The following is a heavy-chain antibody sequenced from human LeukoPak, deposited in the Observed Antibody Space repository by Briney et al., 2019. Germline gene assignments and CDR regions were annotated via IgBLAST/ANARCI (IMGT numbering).Heavy chain of an antibody. CDR1: GFTFSSYA. Sequence: PGGSLRLSCAASGFTFSSYAMHWVRQAPGKGLEWVAVISYDGSNRYYADSVKGRFTISRDNSKNTLYLQMSSLRAEDTAVYYCAREGSITIFGVVYYYYMDVWGKGTTVTVSS. D-gene: IGHD3-3*01. CDR2: ISYDGSNR. J-gene: IGHJ6*03. V-gene: IGHV3-30-3*01. CDR3: AREGSITIFGVVYYYYMDV.